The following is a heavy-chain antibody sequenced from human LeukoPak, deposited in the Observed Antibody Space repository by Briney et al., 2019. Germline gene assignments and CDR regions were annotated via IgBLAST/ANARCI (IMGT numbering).Heavy chain of an antibody. J-gene: IGHJ5*02. V-gene: IGHV3-30*03. CDR2: ISYDGSNK. Sequence: GGSLRLSCAASGFTFSSYGMHWVRQAPGKGLEWVAVISYDGSNKYYADSVKGRFTISRDNSKNTLYLQMNSLRAEDTAVYYCARHERDCTNGVCYSNWFDPWGQGTLVTVSS. CDR1: GFTFSSYG. CDR3: ARHERDCTNGVCYSNWFDP. D-gene: IGHD2-8*01.